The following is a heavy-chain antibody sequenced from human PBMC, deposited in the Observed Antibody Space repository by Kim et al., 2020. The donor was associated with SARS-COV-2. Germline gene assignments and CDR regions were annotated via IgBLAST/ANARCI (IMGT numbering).Heavy chain of an antibody. V-gene: IGHV1-69*13. CDR2: IIPIFGTA. CDR1: GGTFSSYA. J-gene: IGHJ4*02. D-gene: IGHD3-22*01. Sequence: SVKVSCKASGGTFSSYAISWVRQAPGQGLEWMGGIIPIFGTANYAQKFQGRVTITADESTSTAYMELSSLRSEDTAVYYCAREGDFYDSSGYYEIFDYWGQGTLVTVSS. CDR3: AREGDFYDSSGYYEIFDY.